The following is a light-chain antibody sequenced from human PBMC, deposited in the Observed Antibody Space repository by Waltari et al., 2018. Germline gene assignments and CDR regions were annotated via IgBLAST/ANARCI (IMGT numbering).Light chain of an antibody. CDR2: DVS. CDR1: SDDLGGYNF. CDR3: CSYVRSSTYV. Sequence: QSALTQPASVSGPPGQSITIPCTGTSDDLGGYNFVSWYQQPPGEAPKLIISDVSKRPSGVSNRFSGSKSGNTASLTISGLQAEDEAEYSCCSYVRSSTYVFGTGTKVTVL. J-gene: IGLJ1*01. V-gene: IGLV2-23*02.